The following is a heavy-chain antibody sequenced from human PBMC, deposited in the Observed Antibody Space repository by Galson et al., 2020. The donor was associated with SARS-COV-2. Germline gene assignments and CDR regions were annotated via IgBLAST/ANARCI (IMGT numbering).Heavy chain of an antibody. CDR1: GFFFEDFG. V-gene: IGHV3-30*18. CDR2: ISYDGNDK. D-gene: IGHD4-17*01. Sequence: GGSLRLSCVASGFFFEDFGMHWVSQTPGRGLELVAVISYDGNDKYYAESVKGRFTISRDNSKNTLYLQMNSLRGEDTAVYYCAKEMTTVTAGECWGRGTLVTVSA. J-gene: IGHJ4*02. CDR3: AKEMTTVTAGEC.